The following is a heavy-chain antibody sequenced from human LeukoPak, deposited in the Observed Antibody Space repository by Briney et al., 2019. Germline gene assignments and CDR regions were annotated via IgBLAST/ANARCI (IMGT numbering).Heavy chain of an antibody. V-gene: IGHV4-4*07. CDR1: GGSISSYS. CDR2: IYTSGST. J-gene: IGHJ6*03. CDR3: ARGGSTLHSAGGHDIEFYYYYYMDV. D-gene: IGHD3-9*01. Sequence: PSETLSLTCTVSGGSISSYSWSWIRQPAGKGLQWIGRIYTSGSTNYNPSLRSRVTMSLDTSKNQFSLKLYSVTAADTAVYYCARGGSTLHSAGGHDIEFYYYYYMDVWGKGTTVTISS.